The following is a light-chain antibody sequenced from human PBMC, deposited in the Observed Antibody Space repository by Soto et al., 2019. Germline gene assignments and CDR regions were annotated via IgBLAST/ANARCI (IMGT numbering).Light chain of an antibody. CDR1: SSDIGDYDY. Sequence: QSALTQPASVSGSPGQSITISCTGTSSDIGDYDYVSWYQHLPGKAPKLLIFDVTHRPSGVSDRFSGSKSGNTASLTISGVQAEDEADYYCSSYTSSTTYVFGTGTKVTVL. CDR2: DVT. J-gene: IGLJ1*01. V-gene: IGLV2-14*01. CDR3: SSYTSSTTYV.